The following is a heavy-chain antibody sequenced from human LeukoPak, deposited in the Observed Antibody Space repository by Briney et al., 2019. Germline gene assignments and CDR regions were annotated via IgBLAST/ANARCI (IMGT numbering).Heavy chain of an antibody. CDR2: IYSDGSRT. D-gene: IGHD4-11*01. J-gene: IGHJ4*02. V-gene: IGHV3-74*01. Sequence: GGSLRLSCAASGFTFSSYWMHWVRQGPGKGLVWVSRIYSDGSRTTYEDSVKGRFTISRDNPKNTLYLQMNSLRAEDTAIYYCANPPTVTSFHYWGQGTLVTVSS. CDR1: GFTFSSYW. CDR3: ANPPTVTSFHY.